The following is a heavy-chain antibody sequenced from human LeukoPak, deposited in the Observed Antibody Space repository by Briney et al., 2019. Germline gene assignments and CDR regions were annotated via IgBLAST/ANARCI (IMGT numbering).Heavy chain of an antibody. CDR1: GYTLTSYD. Sequence: ASVKVSCKASGYTLTSYDINWVRQATGQGLEWMGWMNPNSGNTGYAQKFQGRVTMTRNTSISTAYMELSSLRSEDTAVYYCARGLSSKERLWFGELLHYYYYYMDVWGKGTTVTISS. CDR2: MNPNSGNT. D-gene: IGHD3-10*01. CDR3: ARGLSSKERLWFGELLHYYYYYMDV. J-gene: IGHJ6*03. V-gene: IGHV1-8*01.